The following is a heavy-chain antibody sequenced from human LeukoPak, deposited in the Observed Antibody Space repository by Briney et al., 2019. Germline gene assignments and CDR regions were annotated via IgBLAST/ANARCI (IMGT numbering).Heavy chain of an antibody. J-gene: IGHJ4*02. V-gene: IGHV4-59*08. CDR2: IYYTGNT. CDR3: ARGSIAAAGHFDY. Sequence: SETLSLTCTVSGGSISNYYWNWIRQPPGKGLEWIGYIYYTGNTNYNPSLKSRVTISVDTSKNQFSLKLSSVTAADTAVYYCARGSIAAAGHFDYWGQGTLVTVSS. CDR1: GGSISNYY. D-gene: IGHD6-13*01.